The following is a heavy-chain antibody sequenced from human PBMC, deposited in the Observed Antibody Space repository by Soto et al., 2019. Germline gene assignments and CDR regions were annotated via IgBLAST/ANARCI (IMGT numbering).Heavy chain of an antibody. CDR1: GFTFSSYG. Sequence: QVQLVESGGGVVQPGRSLRLSCAASGFTFSSYGMHWVRQAPGKGLEWVAVMWYDGSNKYYADSVKGRFTISRDNSKNTLYLQMNSLRAEDTAVYYCARASLVVATDLAYWGQGTLVTVSS. J-gene: IGHJ4*02. V-gene: IGHV3-33*01. CDR2: MWYDGSNK. D-gene: IGHD5-12*01. CDR3: ARASLVVATDLAY.